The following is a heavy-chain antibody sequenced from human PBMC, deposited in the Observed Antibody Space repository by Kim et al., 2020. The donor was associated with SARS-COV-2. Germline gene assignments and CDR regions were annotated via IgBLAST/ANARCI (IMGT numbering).Heavy chain of an antibody. CDR2: IYYSGST. D-gene: IGHD2-2*01. Sequence: SETLSLTCTVSGGSISSSSYYWGWIRQPPGKGLEWIGSIYYSGSTYYNPSLKSRVTISVDTSKNQFSLKLSSVTAADTAVYYCARHWRGGCSSTSCYPNYYYYYGMDVWGQGTTVTVSS. CDR1: GGSISSSSYY. V-gene: IGHV4-39*01. CDR3: ARHWRGGCSSTSCYPNYYYYYGMDV. J-gene: IGHJ6*02.